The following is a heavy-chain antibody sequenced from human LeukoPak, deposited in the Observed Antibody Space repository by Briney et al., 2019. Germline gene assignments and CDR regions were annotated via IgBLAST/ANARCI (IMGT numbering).Heavy chain of an antibody. CDR2: FDPGDGET. V-gene: IGHV1-24*01. J-gene: IGHJ2*01. CDR1: GYTLTELS. CDR3: ATASYIVATPRYFDL. D-gene: IGHD5-12*01. Sequence: ASVKVSCKVSGYTLTELSMHWVRQAPGKGLEWMGGFDPGDGETIYAQKFQGRVTMTEDTSTDTAYMELSSLRSEDTAVYYCATASYIVATPRYFDLWGRGTLVTVSS.